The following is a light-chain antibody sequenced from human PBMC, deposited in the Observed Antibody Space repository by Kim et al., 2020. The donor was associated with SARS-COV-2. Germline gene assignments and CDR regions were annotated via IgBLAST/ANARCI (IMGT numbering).Light chain of an antibody. Sequence: SYELTQPPSVSVSPGQTASITCSGDKLGDKYAYWYQQKPGLSPVLVIYEDNKRPSGIPERFSGSNSGDTGTLTISGTQAMDEADYYCQAWDISIAVFGGGTKLTVL. CDR2: EDN. CDR1: KLGDKY. J-gene: IGLJ3*02. V-gene: IGLV3-1*01. CDR3: QAWDISIAV.